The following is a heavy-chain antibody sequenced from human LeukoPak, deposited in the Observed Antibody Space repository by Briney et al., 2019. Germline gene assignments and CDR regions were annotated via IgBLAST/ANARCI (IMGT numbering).Heavy chain of an antibody. CDR2: ISSSSSYI. Sequence: GGSLRLSCAASGFTFSSYSMNWVRQAPGKGLEWVSSISSSSSYIYYADSVKGRFTISRDNAKNSLYLQMNSLRAEDTAVYYCARDDTIVVVAVRDSGFDYWGQGTLVTVSS. J-gene: IGHJ4*02. D-gene: IGHD2-15*01. CDR1: GFTFSSYS. CDR3: ARDDTIVVVAVRDSGFDY. V-gene: IGHV3-21*01.